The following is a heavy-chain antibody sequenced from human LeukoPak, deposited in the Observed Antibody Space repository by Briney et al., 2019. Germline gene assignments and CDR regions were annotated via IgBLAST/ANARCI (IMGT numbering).Heavy chain of an antibody. Sequence: GGSLRLSCAASGFTFSESGMRWVRQAPGKGLEWVALIWNDGGKKYDTDSVKGRYTISRDNSKNTLYLQMNSLRVDDTAVYFCARAKRGTPLPISYYYYAMDVWGQGTTVTVSS. V-gene: IGHV3-33*01. CDR3: ARAKRGTPLPISYYYYAMDV. CDR1: GFTFSESG. CDR2: IWNDGGKK. D-gene: IGHD1-1*01. J-gene: IGHJ6*02.